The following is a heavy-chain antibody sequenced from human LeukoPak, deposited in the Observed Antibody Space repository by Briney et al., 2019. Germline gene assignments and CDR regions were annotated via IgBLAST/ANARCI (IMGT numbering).Heavy chain of an antibody. V-gene: IGHV4-59*01. J-gene: IGHJ5*02. CDR1: GGSISSYY. CDR3: ASSPLYGSGSYGWFDP. CDR2: IYYSGST. D-gene: IGHD3-10*01. Sequence: SETLSLTCTVSGGSISSYYWSWIRQPPGKGLEWIGYIYYSGSTNYNPSLKSRVTISVDTSKNQFSLKLSSVTAADTAVYYCASSPLYGSGSYGWFDPWGQGTLVTVSS.